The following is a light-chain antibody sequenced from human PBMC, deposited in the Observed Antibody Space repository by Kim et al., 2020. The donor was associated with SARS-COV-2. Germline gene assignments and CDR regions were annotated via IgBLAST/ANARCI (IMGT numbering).Light chain of an antibody. V-gene: IGKV3-15*01. CDR3: QQCNNWPLLT. CDR2: GAS. J-gene: IGKJ4*01. Sequence: MTQSPSSLSASVGDRVTITCRASQDISHYLAWFQQKPGQAPRLLIYGASTRATGIPARFSGSGSGTEFTLTISSLQSEDFAVYYCQQCNNWPLLTFGGGTKVDIK. CDR1: QDISHY.